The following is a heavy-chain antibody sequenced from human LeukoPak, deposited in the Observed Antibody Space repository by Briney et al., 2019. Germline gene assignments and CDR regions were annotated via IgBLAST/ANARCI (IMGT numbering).Heavy chain of an antibody. CDR1: GFTFSSYW. J-gene: IGHJ3*02. Sequence: GGSLRLSCAASGFTFSSYWMHWLRQAPGKGLVWVSRINSDGSSTSYADSVKGRFTISRDNAKNTLYLQMNSLRAEDTAVYYCARGRSYYDTTLRRAFDIWGQGTMVTVSS. D-gene: IGHD3-22*01. V-gene: IGHV3-74*01. CDR2: INSDGSST. CDR3: ARGRSYYDTTLRRAFDI.